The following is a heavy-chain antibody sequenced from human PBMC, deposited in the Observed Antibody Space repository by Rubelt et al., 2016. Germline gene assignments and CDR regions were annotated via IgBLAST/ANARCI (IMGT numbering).Heavy chain of an antibody. CDR3: ARVSGTFYYFDY. D-gene: IGHD3-3*01. CDR1: GGSFSGYY. CDR2: INHSGST. J-gene: IGHJ4*02. V-gene: IGHV4-34*01. Sequence: QVQLQQWGAGLLKPSETLSLTCAVYGGSFSGYYWSWIRQPPGKGLEWIGEINHSGSTNYNPSLKSRVTPSVGTSKNHFARKLSSVTAADTAVYYCARVSGTFYYFDYWGQGTLVTVSS.